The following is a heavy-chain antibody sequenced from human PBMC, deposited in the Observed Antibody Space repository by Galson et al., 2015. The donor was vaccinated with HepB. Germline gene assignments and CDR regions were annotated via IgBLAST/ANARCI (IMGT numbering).Heavy chain of an antibody. J-gene: IGHJ4*02. V-gene: IGHV4-4*02. D-gene: IGHD3-3*01. CDR1: GGSISSSNW. Sequence: ETLSLTCAVSGGSISSSNWWSWVRQPPGKGLEWIGEIYHSGSTNYNPSLKSRVTISVDKSKNQFSLKLSSVTAADTAVYYCARITQRITIFGVVITFDNWGQGTLVTVPS. CDR2: IYHSGST. CDR3: ARITQRITIFGVVITFDN.